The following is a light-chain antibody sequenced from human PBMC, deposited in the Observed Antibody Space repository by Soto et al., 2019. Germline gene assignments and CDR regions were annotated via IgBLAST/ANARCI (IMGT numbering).Light chain of an antibody. Sequence: EVVLTQSPGTLSLSPGERATLSCRASQSVSNNYLAWYQQKPGQGPRLLIFGSSDRATGIPDRFSGSGSGTDFTLTISRLEPEDFAVYYCQQYHSPPPYTFGQGTKLEIK. CDR2: GSS. V-gene: IGKV3-20*01. CDR3: QQYHSPPPYT. J-gene: IGKJ2*01. CDR1: QSVSNNY.